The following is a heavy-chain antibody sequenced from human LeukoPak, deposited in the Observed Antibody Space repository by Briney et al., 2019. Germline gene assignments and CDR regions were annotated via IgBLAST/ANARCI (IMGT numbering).Heavy chain of an antibody. CDR1: AFTFSIYG. Sequence: QPGGSLRLSCVASAFTFSIYGMHWVRQAPGKGLEWVAVISYDGSKTYYADSVKGRFTISRDNSKNTLYLQMNSLRAEDTAVYYCWSPGGYDFWSGPFDYWGQGTLVTVSS. CDR2: ISYDGSKT. D-gene: IGHD3-3*01. CDR3: WSPGGYDFWSGPFDY. J-gene: IGHJ4*02. V-gene: IGHV3-30*03.